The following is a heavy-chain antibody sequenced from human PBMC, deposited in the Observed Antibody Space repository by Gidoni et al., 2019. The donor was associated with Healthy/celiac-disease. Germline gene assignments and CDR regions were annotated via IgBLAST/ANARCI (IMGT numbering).Heavy chain of an antibody. V-gene: IGHV4-39*01. Sequence: QLQLQESGPGLVKPSETLSLTCTVSGGSISSSSYYWGWIRQPPGKGLEWIGSIYYSGSTYYNPSLKSRVTISVDTSKNQFSLKLSSVTAADTAVYYCARRDFWVGYFDYWGQGTLVTVSS. CDR2: IYYSGST. D-gene: IGHD3-3*01. CDR3: ARRDFWVGYFDY. J-gene: IGHJ4*02. CDR1: GGSISSSSYY.